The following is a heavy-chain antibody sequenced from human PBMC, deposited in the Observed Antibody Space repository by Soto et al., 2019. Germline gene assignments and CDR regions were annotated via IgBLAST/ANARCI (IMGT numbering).Heavy chain of an antibody. J-gene: IGHJ4*02. V-gene: IGHV1-8*02. D-gene: IGHD1-1*01. CDR1: GGTFSSYT. CDR3: EVTTGY. Sequence: ASVKVSCKASGGTFSSYTISWVRQAPGQGPEYMGWVSPENKNAGYAPQFRGRVSMTTDTTISTAYLEVTNLTYEDTAVYYCEVTTGYWGQGTMVTVSS. CDR2: VSPENKNA.